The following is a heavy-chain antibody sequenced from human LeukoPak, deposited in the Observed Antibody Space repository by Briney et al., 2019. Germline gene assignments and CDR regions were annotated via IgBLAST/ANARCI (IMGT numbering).Heavy chain of an antibody. CDR2: INHSGST. D-gene: IGHD6-19*01. CDR3: ARESVAGTNFDY. Sequence: GSLRLSCAASGFTFSSYAMSWIRQPPGKGLEWIGEINHSGSTNYNPSLKSRVTISVDTSKNQFSLKLSSVTAADTAVYYCARESVAGTNFDYWGQGTLVTVSS. J-gene: IGHJ4*02. CDR1: GFTFSSYA. V-gene: IGHV4-34*01.